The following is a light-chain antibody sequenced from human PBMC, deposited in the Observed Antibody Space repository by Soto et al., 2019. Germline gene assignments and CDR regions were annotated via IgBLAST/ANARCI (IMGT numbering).Light chain of an antibody. J-gene: IGKJ4*01. CDR3: QQYNNWPSLT. CDR1: QSVSSN. V-gene: IGKV3-15*01. CDR2: LAS. Sequence: EIVMTQSPATLSVSPGERATLSCRASQSVSSNLAWYQQKPGQVPRLLIYLASTRATGIPARFSGSVSGTEFTLTISSLQSEDFAVYYCQQYNNWPSLTFGGGTKVEIK.